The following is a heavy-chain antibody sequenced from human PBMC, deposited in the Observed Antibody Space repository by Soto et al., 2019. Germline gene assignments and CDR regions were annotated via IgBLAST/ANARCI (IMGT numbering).Heavy chain of an antibody. CDR3: AMVDNYVTPTPQDV. D-gene: IGHD3-16*01. J-gene: IGHJ6*02. CDR1: GYTFTSYG. V-gene: IGHV1-18*01. CDR2: ISAYSGNT. Sequence: ASVKVSCKASGYTFTSYGISWVRQAPGQGLEWMGWISAYSGNTNYASKLQGRLTMTTDTSTSTAYMDLGSLTSDDTAVYYCAMVDNYVTPTPQDVWGQGTTVTVSS.